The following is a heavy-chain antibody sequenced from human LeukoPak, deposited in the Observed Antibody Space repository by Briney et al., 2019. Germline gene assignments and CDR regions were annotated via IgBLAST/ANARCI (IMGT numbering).Heavy chain of an antibody. CDR1: GGSISSRNYY. V-gene: IGHV4-39*01. Sequence: PSETLSLTCTVSGGSISSRNYYWGWIRQPPGKGLEWIGIISYSGSTSYNPSLRSRLTIAGGTRKNQFSLRVTSVTAADTAVYYCLYYYLGSGWNSWGQGTRVTVSS. CDR3: LYYYLGSGWNS. D-gene: IGHD3-22*01. J-gene: IGHJ5*02. CDR2: ISYSGST.